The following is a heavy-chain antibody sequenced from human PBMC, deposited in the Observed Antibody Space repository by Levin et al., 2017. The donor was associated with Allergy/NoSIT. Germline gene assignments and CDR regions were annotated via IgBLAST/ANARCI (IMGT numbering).Heavy chain of an antibody. V-gene: IGHV3-23*01. CDR3: AKDGGGSRRRFDY. Sequence: PGESLKISCAASGFTFRNYIMVWVRQAPDKGLEWVSAITGSGRTTYYADSVNGRFTMSRDNDQDTVYLHMDSLRPEDTAVYYCAKDGGGSRRRFDYWGQGTLVTVSS. CDR2: ITGSGRTT. CDR1: GFTFRNYI. D-gene: IGHD3-16*01. J-gene: IGHJ4*02.